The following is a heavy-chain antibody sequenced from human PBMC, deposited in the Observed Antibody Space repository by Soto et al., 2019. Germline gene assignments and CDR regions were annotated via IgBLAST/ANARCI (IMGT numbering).Heavy chain of an antibody. V-gene: IGHV4-61*01. D-gene: IGHD3-22*01. CDR2: IYYTGST. CDR1: GGSVSSGNYY. J-gene: IGHJ5*02. Sequence: SETLSLTYTVSGGSVSSGNYYWGWIRQPPGKGLDWIGNIYYTGSTDYNPSLKSRVTMSVDTSKSQFSLRLHSVTAADTAVYYCARMSVTMRNWFDPWGEGTLVTVSS. CDR3: ARMSVTMRNWFDP.